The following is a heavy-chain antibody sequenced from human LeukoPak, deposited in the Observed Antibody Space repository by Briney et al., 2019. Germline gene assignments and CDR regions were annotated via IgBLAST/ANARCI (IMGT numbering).Heavy chain of an antibody. J-gene: IGHJ4*02. CDR2: IIPIFGTA. CDR3: ARAKYYYGSGSYYNELEDY. Sequence: SVKVSCKASGGTFSSYAISWVRQAPGQGLEWMGRIIPIFGTANYAQKFQGRVTITTDESTSTAYMELSTLRSEDTAVYYCARAKYYYGSGSYYNELEDYWGQGTLVTVSS. V-gene: IGHV1-69*05. D-gene: IGHD3-10*01. CDR1: GGTFSSYA.